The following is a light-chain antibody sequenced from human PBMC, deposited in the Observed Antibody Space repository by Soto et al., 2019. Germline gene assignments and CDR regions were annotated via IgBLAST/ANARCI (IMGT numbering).Light chain of an antibody. J-gene: IGKJ5*01. V-gene: IGKV3D-15*01. CDR2: GAS. CDR3: LQYNNWPAIT. CDR1: QSVSSN. Sequence: EIVMTQSRATLSVSPGESATLSCRASQSVSSNLAWYQQKPGQAPRLLIYGASTRATGIPARFSGSGSGTEFTLTISSLQSEDFAVYYCLQYNNWPAITFGQGTRLEIK.